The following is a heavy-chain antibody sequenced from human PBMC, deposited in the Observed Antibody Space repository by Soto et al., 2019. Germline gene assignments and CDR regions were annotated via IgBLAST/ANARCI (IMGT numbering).Heavy chain of an antibody. D-gene: IGHD4-17*01. CDR3: ARKGYIGSTVTKVGWFDP. V-gene: IGHV4-34*01. J-gene: IGHJ5*02. Sequence: QVQLQQWGAGLLKPSETLSLTCAVYGGSFSGYYWSWISQPPGQGLEWVGEINHMGRPNYYPSLKSRVTISVDTSKHPFSLKLSSGTAADTAVYYCARKGYIGSTVTKVGWFDPWGQGTLVTVSA. CDR2: INHMGRP. CDR1: GGSFSGYY.